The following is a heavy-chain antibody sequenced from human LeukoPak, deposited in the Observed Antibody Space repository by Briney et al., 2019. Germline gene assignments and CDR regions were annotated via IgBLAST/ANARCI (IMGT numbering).Heavy chain of an antibody. V-gene: IGHV3-33*01. Sequence: GGSLRLSCAASGFTFSSYGMHWVRQAPGKGLEWVAVIWSDGSNKYYADSVKGRFTISRDNSKNTLYLQMNSLRAEDTAVYYCARLDSSGYLDDYWGQGTLVTVSS. CDR1: GFTFSSYG. CDR3: ARLDSSGYLDDY. CDR2: IWSDGSNK. J-gene: IGHJ4*02. D-gene: IGHD3-22*01.